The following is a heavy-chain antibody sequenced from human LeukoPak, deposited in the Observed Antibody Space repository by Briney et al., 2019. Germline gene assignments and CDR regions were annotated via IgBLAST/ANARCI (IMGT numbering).Heavy chain of an antibody. Sequence: ASVKVSCKASGYTFTGYYMHWVRQAPGQGLEWMGWINPNSGGTNYAQKFQGRVIMTRDTSISTAYMELSRLRSDDTAVYYCARDHYGSGSWPLTAFDPWGQGTLVTVSS. CDR1: GYTFTGYY. CDR3: ARDHYGSGSWPLTAFDP. J-gene: IGHJ5*02. V-gene: IGHV1-2*02. CDR2: INPNSGGT. D-gene: IGHD3-10*01.